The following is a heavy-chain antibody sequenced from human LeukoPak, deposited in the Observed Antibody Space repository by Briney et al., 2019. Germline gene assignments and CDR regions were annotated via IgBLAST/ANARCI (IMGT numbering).Heavy chain of an antibody. V-gene: IGHV1-18*01. CDR2: ISAYNGNT. CDR1: GYTFTSYG. CDR3: ARDPPYYYDSSGYYYYYYYYMDV. D-gene: IGHD3-22*01. Sequence: ASVKVSCKTSGYTFTSYGISWVRQAPGQGLEWMGWISAYNGNTNYAQKLQGRVTMTTDTSTSTAYMELRSLRSDDTAVYYCARDPPYYYDSSGYYYYYYYYMDVWGKGTTVTVSS. J-gene: IGHJ6*03.